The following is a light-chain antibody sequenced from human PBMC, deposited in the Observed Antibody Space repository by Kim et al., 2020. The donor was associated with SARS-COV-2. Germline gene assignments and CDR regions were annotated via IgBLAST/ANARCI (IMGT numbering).Light chain of an antibody. CDR2: GKN. Sequence: SELTQDPAVSVALGQTVRITCQGDSLRSYYASWYQQKPGQAPVLVIYGKNNRPSGIPDRFSGSSSGNTASLTITGAQAEDEADYYCNSRDSSGNRVFGGGTKLTVL. J-gene: IGLJ3*02. CDR3: NSRDSSGNRV. V-gene: IGLV3-19*01. CDR1: SLRSYY.